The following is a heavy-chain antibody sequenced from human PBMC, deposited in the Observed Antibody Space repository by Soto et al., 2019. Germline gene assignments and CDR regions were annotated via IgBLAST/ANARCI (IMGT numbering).Heavy chain of an antibody. V-gene: IGHV3-48*03. CDR1: GFTFSSYE. CDR2: ISSSGSTI. D-gene: IGHD6-19*01. Sequence: EVQLVESGGGLVQPGGSLRLSCAASGFTFSSYEMNWVRQAPGKGLEWGSYISSSGSTIYYADSVKGRFTISRDKAKNSLYLQMNSLRAEDTAVYYCARGSGGRSSGWSPDYWGQGTLVTVSS. J-gene: IGHJ4*02. CDR3: ARGSGGRSSGWSPDY.